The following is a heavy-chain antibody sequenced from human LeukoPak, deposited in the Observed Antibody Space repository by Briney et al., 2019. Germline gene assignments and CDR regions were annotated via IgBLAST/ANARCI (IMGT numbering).Heavy chain of an antibody. CDR1: GFTFDDYA. Sequence: GGSLRLSCAASGFTFDDYAMHWVRQAPGKGLEWVSGISWNSGSIGYADSVKGRFAISRDNAKNSLYLQMNSLRAEDTAVYYCARDGNRVVPAAPAHWGQGTLVTVSS. CDR3: ARDGNRVVPAAPAH. V-gene: IGHV3-9*01. D-gene: IGHD2-2*01. J-gene: IGHJ4*02. CDR2: ISWNSGSI.